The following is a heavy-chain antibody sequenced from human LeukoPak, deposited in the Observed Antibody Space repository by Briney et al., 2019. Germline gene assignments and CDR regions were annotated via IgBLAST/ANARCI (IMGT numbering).Heavy chain of an antibody. CDR1: GHHVSINSAP. CDR3: ARVSASYPPDY. J-gene: IGHJ4*02. V-gene: IGHV6-1*01. CDR2: PYYKYKWYN. D-gene: IGHD3-10*01. Sequence: SHTLSLTRAISGHHVSINSAPCHWIRQSPSRGLEWLVIPYYKYKWYNDYAVSVKSRVTISPDTSKNQFSLQLSSVTPEDTAVYYCARVSASYPPDYWGQGTLVTVSS.